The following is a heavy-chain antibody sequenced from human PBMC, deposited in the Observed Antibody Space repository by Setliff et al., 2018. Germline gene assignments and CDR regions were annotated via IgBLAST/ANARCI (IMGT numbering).Heavy chain of an antibody. CDR2: IYYSGST. V-gene: IGHV4-59*01. J-gene: IGHJ4*02. Sequence: KPSETLSLTCTVSGGSISSYYWSWIRQPPGKGLEWIGYIYYSGSTNYNPSLKSRVTISVDTSRNQFSLKLSSVTAADTAVYFCARGYYNFLSGYYTPYYFDYWGQGTLVTVSS. D-gene: IGHD3-3*01. CDR3: ARGYYNFLSGYYTPYYFDY. CDR1: GGSISSYY.